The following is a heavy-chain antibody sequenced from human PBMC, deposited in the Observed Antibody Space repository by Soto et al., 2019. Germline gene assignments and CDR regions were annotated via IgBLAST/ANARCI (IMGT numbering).Heavy chain of an antibody. J-gene: IGHJ4*02. V-gene: IGHV1-18*01. CDR2: ISAYNGNT. CDR1: GYTFTSYG. D-gene: IGHD3-10*01. CDR3: ARDALLGYYGSGSYWIH. Sequence: QVPLVQSGAEVKKPAASVKVSCKASGYTFTSYGISWVRQAPGQGHEWMGWISAYNGNTNYAQKLQGRVTMTTDTSTSTAYMELRSLRSDDTAVYYCARDALLGYYGSGSYWIHWGQGTLVTVSS.